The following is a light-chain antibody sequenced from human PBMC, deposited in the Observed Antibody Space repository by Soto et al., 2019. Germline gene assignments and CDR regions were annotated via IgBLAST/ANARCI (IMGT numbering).Light chain of an antibody. Sequence: DIQMNKAPSSLSAKIGDRVTITCRASQGISGALAWYQQKPGKAPKLLIYAASSLQSGVPSRFSGSGSGTDFTLTISSLPPEEFATYYCQQANSFPLTFGGGTKVDIK. V-gene: IGKV1-12*01. CDR2: AAS. CDR1: QGISGA. J-gene: IGKJ4*01. CDR3: QQANSFPLT.